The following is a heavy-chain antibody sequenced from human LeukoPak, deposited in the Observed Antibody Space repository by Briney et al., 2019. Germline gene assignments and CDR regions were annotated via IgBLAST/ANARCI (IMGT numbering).Heavy chain of an antibody. V-gene: IGHV3-23*01. D-gene: IGHD6-19*01. CDR2: ISGSGGST. J-gene: IGHJ4*02. Sequence: GRSLRPSCAAASLTFSNYAMSSVRQVPGKGLGWVLTISGSGGSTYYADSLKGRFTIYRDNSKNTLFLQMNSLRAEDTAVYYCEKERGYTSGVGSLDYWGQGTLVTVST. CDR3: EKERGYTSGVGSLDY. CDR1: SLTFSNYA.